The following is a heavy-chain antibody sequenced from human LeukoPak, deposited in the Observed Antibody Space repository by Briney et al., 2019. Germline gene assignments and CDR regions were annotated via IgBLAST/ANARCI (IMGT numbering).Heavy chain of an antibody. J-gene: IGHJ5*02. CDR1: GYTFTSYY. CDR3: AREERQYYYGSGSYYPSSFNNWFDP. V-gene: IGHV1-46*01. Sequence: ASVKVSCKASGYTFTSYYMHWVRQAPGQGLEWMGIINPSGGSTSYAQKFQGRVTMTRDTSTSTVHMELSSLRSEDTAVYYCAREERQYYYGSGSYYPSSFNNWFDPWGQGTLVTVSS. CDR2: INPSGGST. D-gene: IGHD3-10*01.